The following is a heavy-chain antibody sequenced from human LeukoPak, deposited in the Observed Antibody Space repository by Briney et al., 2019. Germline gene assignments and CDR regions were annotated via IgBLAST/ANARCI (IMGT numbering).Heavy chain of an antibody. J-gene: IGHJ4*02. Sequence: PSGGSLRLSCAASGFTFSSYAMSWVRQAPGKGLEWVSAISGSGGSTYYADSVKGRFTISRDNSKNTLYLQMNSRRAEDTAVYYCAKDRDGISLCDYWGQGTLDTVSS. CDR2: ISGSGGST. V-gene: IGHV3-23*01. CDR1: GFTFSSYA. D-gene: IGHD5-24*01. CDR3: AKDRDGISLCDY.